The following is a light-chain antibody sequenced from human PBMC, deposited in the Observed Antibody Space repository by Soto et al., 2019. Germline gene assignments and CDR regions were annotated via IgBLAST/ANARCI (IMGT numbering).Light chain of an antibody. V-gene: IGKV1-39*01. CDR2: TAS. CDR1: QSISNY. Sequence: DIQMTQSPSSLSASVVDRVTITCRASQSISNYLTWYQQKPGKAPKFLIYTASSLQSGVPSRFSGSGSGTDFTLTISSLQPEDFATYYCHQSYDIPTFGQGTRLEIK. J-gene: IGKJ5*01. CDR3: HQSYDIPT.